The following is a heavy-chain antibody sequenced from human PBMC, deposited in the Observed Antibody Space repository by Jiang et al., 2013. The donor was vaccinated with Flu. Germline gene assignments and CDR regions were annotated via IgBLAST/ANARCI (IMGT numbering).Heavy chain of an antibody. CDR2: SGGGDGT. V-gene: IGHV3-23*01. CDR3: AKLTDYFDSSGNFHY. Sequence: SGGGDGTYYADSVKGRFTISRDNSKNTLFLQMNTLRAEDTAVYYCAKLTDYFDSSGNFHYWGQGTLVTVSS. J-gene: IGHJ4*02. D-gene: IGHD3-22*01.